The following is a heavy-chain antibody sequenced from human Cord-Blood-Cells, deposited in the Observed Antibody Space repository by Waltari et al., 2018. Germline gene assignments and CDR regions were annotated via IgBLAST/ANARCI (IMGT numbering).Heavy chain of an antibody. CDR2: INPNKGGT. V-gene: IGHV1-2*02. Sequence: QVQLVQSGAEVKKPGASVKVPCKASGYTFTGYHLHWVRQAPGQGLEWVGWINPNKGGTNTARKFQGRVTMTRDTSISTAYMELSRLRSDDTAVYYCARETGDIDYWGQGTLVTVSS. CDR1: GYTFTGYH. J-gene: IGHJ4*02. D-gene: IGHD7-27*01. CDR3: ARETGDIDY.